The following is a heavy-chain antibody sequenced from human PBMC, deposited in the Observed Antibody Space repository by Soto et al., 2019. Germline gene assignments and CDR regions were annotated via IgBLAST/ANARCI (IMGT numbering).Heavy chain of an antibody. J-gene: IGHJ4*02. D-gene: IGHD3-22*01. CDR1: GFTLSSYA. CDR3: ARDYYKYYDSSGYYRSPAY. V-gene: IGHV3-30-3*01. Sequence: SLRLSCAASGFTLSSYAMHWVRQAPGKGLEWVALISYDGSDKDYADSVKGRFTISRDNSRNTLFLQMNSLRAEDTAVYYCARDYYKYYDSSGYYRSPAYWGQGTLVTVSS. CDR2: ISYDGSDK.